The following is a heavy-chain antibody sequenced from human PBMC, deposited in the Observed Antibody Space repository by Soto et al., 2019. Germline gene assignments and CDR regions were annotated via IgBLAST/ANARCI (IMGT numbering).Heavy chain of an antibody. CDR2: IYYSGST. J-gene: IGHJ5*02. Sequence: SETLSLTCTVSGGSISSYYWSWIRQPPGKGLEWIGYIYYSGSTNYNPSLKSRVTISVDTSKNQFSLKLSSVTAADTAVYYCASHPYDFWSGYYSWGQGTLVTVS. CDR1: GGSISSYY. D-gene: IGHD3-3*01. V-gene: IGHV4-59*01. CDR3: ASHPYDFWSGYYS.